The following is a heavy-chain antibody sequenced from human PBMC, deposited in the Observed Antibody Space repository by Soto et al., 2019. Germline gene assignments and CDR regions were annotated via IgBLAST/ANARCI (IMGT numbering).Heavy chain of an antibody. CDR1: GFTFSNAW. Sequence: GGSLRLSCAASGFTFSNAWMSWVRQAPGKGLEWVGRIKSKTGGGTTDFAAPVKGRFTISRDDSKNTLYLQMNSLMTEDTAVYYCTTDDPINRSWGQGTMGTVS. CDR3: TTDDPINRS. V-gene: IGHV3-15*01. J-gene: IGHJ5*02. CDR2: IKSKTGGGTT.